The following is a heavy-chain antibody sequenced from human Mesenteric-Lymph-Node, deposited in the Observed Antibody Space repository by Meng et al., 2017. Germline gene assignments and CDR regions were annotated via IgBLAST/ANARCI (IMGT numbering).Heavy chain of an antibody. V-gene: IGHV4-30-4*01. Sequence: QAHLQESGPGLVKPSQTLSLTCTVSGGSISSGGYYWSWIRQPPGKGLEWIGYIYYSGSTYYNPSLKSRVTISVDTSKNQFSLKLSSVTAADAAVYYCGRDQGRELINHWGQGALVTVSS. D-gene: IGHD1-7*01. CDR3: GRDQGRELINH. J-gene: IGHJ4*02. CDR1: GGSISSGGYY. CDR2: IYYSGST.